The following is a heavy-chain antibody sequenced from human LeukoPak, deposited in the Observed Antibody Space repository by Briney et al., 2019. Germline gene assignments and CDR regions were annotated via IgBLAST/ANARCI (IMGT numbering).Heavy chain of an antibody. V-gene: IGHV1-2*06. D-gene: IGHD2-2*02. J-gene: IGHJ1*01. CDR1: GYTFTGYY. CDR2: INPNSGGT. Sequence: ASVKVSCKASGYTFTGYYMHWVRQAPGQGLEWMGRINPNSGGTNYAQKFQGRVTMTRETSISTAYMELSRLRSDDTAVYYCARGPSSYCSSTSCYSGRAEYFQHWGQGTLVTVSS. CDR3: ARGPSSYCSSTSCYSGRAEYFQH.